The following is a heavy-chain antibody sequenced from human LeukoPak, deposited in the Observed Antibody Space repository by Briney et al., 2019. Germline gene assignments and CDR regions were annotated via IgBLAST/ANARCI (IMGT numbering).Heavy chain of an antibody. CDR2: INHSGST. CDR3: ARGGVDYYGSGSYYKRKYYFDY. V-gene: IGHV4-34*01. D-gene: IGHD3-10*01. J-gene: IGHJ4*02. CDR1: GGSFSGYY. Sequence: SETLSLTCAVYGGSFSGYYWSWIRQPPGKGLEWIGEINHSGSTTYNPSPKSRVTISVDTSKNQFSLKLSSVTAADTAVYYCARGGVDYYGSGSYYKRKYYFDYWGQGTLVTVSS.